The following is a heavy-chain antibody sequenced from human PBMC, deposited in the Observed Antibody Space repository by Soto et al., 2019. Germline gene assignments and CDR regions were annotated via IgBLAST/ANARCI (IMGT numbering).Heavy chain of an antibody. V-gene: IGHV4-38-2*01. CDR1: GYSISSGYY. D-gene: IGHD3-3*02. CDR2: IYHSGST. CDR3: ARADRKLTFLEWLFPTPFDY. J-gene: IGHJ4*02. Sequence: AXETLSLTCAVSGYSISSGYYWCWIRQPPGKGLEWIGSIYHSGSTYYNPSLKSRVTIPVDTSKNQFSLKLSSVTAADTAVYYCARADRKLTFLEWLFPTPFDYWGQGALVTVSS.